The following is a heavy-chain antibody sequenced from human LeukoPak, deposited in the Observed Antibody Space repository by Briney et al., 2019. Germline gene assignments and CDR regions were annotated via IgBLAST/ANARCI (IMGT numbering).Heavy chain of an antibody. CDR1: GYTFTSYA. V-gene: IGHV7-4-1*02. J-gene: IGHJ3*02. CDR2: INTNTGNP. D-gene: IGHD6-13*01. Sequence: GASVKVSCKASGYTFTSYAMNWGRQAPGQGLEWMGWINTNTGNPTYAQGFTGRFVFSLDTSVSTAYLQISSLKAEDTAVYYCARAPTAAATGDDAFDIWGQGTMVTVSS. CDR3: ARAPTAAATGDDAFDI.